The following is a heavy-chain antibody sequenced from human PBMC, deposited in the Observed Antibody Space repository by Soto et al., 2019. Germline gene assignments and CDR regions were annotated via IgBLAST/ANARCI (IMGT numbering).Heavy chain of an antibody. Sequence: PGGSLRLSCAASGFTFSSYAMSWVRQAPGKGLEWVSAISGSGGSTYYADSVKGRFTISRDNSKNTLYLQMNSLRAEDTAVYYCAKVGPSGWYRAKYFQHWGQGTLVTVSS. CDR1: GFTFSSYA. J-gene: IGHJ1*01. CDR2: ISGSGGST. D-gene: IGHD6-19*01. V-gene: IGHV3-23*01. CDR3: AKVGPSGWYRAKYFQH.